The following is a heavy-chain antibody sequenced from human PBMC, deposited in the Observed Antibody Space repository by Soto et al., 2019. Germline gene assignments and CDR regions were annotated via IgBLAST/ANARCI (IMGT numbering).Heavy chain of an antibody. CDR3: AKVAGVATGGTVGGLDP. D-gene: IGHD6-13*01. J-gene: IGHJ5*02. V-gene: IGHV3-23*01. Sequence: TGGSLRLSCAASGFTFSDYSMHWVRQAPGKGLEWVSVITGSRGKTYYADSVKGRFTISRDNSKNTLYLQMPSLTTDDTGVYYCAKVAGVATGGTVGGLDPWGQGTLVTVSS. CDR1: GFTFSDYS. CDR2: ITGSRGKT.